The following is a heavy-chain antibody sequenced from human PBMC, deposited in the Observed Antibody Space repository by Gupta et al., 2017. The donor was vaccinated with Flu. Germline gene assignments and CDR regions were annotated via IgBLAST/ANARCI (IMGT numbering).Heavy chain of an antibody. CDR3: ATPDHSAYGSGASY. CDR1: GGSISTNNYY. Sequence: QLQLQESGPGLAKPSETLSLTCTVSGGSISTNNYYWGWIRQPPGKGLEWIGSISNSGTTFYSPSLKSRVTISLDTSKNHFSLKLSSVTAADTAVYYCATPDHSAYGSGASYWGQGTLVTVSS. D-gene: IGHD6-19*01. CDR2: ISNSGTT. V-gene: IGHV4-39*02. J-gene: IGHJ4*02.